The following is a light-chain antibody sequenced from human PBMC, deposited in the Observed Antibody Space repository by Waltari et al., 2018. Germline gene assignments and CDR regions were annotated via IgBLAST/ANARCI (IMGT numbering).Light chain of an antibody. Sequence: DIALTQSPGTLSLTPVERATLPCRASQSVSSSYLAWYQQKPGQAPRLLIYGASSRATGIPDRFSGSGSGTDFTLTISRLEPEDFAVYYCQQYGSSSETFGQGTKLEIK. CDR2: GAS. V-gene: IGKV3-20*01. CDR1: QSVSSSY. J-gene: IGKJ2*01. CDR3: QQYGSSSET.